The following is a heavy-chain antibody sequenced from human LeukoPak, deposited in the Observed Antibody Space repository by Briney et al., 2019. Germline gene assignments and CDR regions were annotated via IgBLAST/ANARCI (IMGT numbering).Heavy chain of an antibody. CDR1: GFTFSDYY. Sequence: GGSLRLSCAASGFTFSDYYMSWIRQPPGKGLEWVSVMYSGGGTYYADSVRGRFTITRDNSKNTVYLQMNSLRAIDTAVYYCATTMAAVAYYFDYWGQGALVTVSS. J-gene: IGHJ4*02. V-gene: IGHV3-53*05. D-gene: IGHD6-13*01. CDR2: MYSGGGT. CDR3: ATTMAAVAYYFDY.